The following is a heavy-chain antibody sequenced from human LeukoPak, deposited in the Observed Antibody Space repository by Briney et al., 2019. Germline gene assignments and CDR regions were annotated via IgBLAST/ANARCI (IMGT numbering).Heavy chain of an antibody. J-gene: IGHJ1*01. D-gene: IGHD6-13*01. V-gene: IGHV1-8*01. CDR2: MNPNSGNT. CDR3: AGTQGQQLVSTHFQH. Sequence: ASVKVSCKASGYTFTSYDINWVGQATGQGLEWMGWMNPNSGNTGYAQKFQGRVTMTRNTSISTAYMELSSLRSEDTAVYYCAGTQGQQLVSTHFQHWGQGTLVTVSS. CDR1: GYTFTSYD.